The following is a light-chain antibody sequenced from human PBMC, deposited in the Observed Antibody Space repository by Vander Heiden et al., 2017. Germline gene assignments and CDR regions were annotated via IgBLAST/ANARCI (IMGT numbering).Light chain of an antibody. V-gene: IGLV2-23*01. CDR1: SSDVGSHNF. CDR2: EGT. J-gene: IGLJ2*01. Sequence: QSALTQPASVSGSPGQWITISCTGTSSDVGSHNFVSWYQHHPGKAPKRIIYEGTKRPSGVSDRFSGSKSGYTASLTISGLQAEDEADYYCSSYAGGNTVLFGGGTRVAVL. CDR3: SSYAGGNTVL.